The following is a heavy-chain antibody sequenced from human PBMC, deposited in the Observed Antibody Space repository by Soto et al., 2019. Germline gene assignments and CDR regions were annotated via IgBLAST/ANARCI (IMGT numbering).Heavy chain of an antibody. CDR2: ISGSGTYI. Sequence: VARLGLGGYSTNLVRTATGKGLEWVSSISGSGTYIHYADSVKGRFTISRDNAKKSLYLQMNSLRAEDTAVFYCKTYSANAASSQHWGQGNLV. V-gene: IGHV3-21*01. CDR3: KTYSANAASSQH. CDR1: RLGLGGYS. D-gene: IGHD1-26*01. J-gene: IGHJ1*01.